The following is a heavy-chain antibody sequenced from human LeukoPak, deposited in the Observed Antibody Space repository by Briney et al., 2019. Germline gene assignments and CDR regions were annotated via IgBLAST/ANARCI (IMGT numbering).Heavy chain of an antibody. CDR3: AKANEYCSSTSCYTDDAFDI. CDR2: ISGSGGST. CDR1: GFTFSSYA. V-gene: IGHV3-23*01. D-gene: IGHD2-2*02. J-gene: IGHJ3*02. Sequence: GGSLRLSCAAPGFTFSSYAMSWVRQAPGKGLEWVSAISGSGGSTYYADSVKGRFTISRDNSKNTLYLQMNSLRAEDTAVYYCAKANEYCSSTSCYTDDAFDIWGQGTMVTVSS.